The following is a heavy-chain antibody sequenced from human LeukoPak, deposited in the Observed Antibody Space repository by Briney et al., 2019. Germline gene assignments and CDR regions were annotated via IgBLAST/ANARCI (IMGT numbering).Heavy chain of an antibody. V-gene: IGHV3-23*01. CDR1: GFNFNNYA. D-gene: IGHD1-26*01. Sequence: GGSLRLSCAASGFNFNNYAMSWVRQAPGKGLEWVSSISNIGGNTYYADSVKGRFTISRDNSKNTLYLQMNSLRAEDTAVYYCAEVGGGATQHSTKTGADYYYYGMDVWGQGTTVTVSS. J-gene: IGHJ6*02. CDR3: AEVGGGATQHSTKTGADYYYYGMDV. CDR2: ISNIGGNT.